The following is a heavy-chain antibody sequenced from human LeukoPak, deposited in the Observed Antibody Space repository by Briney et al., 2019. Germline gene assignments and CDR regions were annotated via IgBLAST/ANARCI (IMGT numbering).Heavy chain of an antibody. CDR3: ARDLLLDYYGMDV. CDR2: IYSGGST. CDR1: GFTVSSNY. Sequence: GGSLRLSCAASGFTVSSNYMSWVRQAPGKGLEWVSVIYSGGSTYYADSVKGRFTICRDNSKNTLYLQMNSLRADDTAVYYCARDLLLDYYGMDVWGQGTTVTVSS. V-gene: IGHV3-53*01. J-gene: IGHJ6*02. D-gene: IGHD2-15*01.